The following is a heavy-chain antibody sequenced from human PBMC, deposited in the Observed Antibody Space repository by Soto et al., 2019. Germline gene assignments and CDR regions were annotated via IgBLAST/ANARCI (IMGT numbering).Heavy chain of an antibody. Sequence: GGSLRLSCAASGFTFSSYGMHWVRQAPGKGLEWVAVIWYDGSNKYYADSVKGRFTISRDNSKNTLYLQMNSLRAEDTAVYYCARDGGYSYGPFDYWGQGTLVTVSS. CDR3: ARDGGYSYGPFDY. CDR2: IWYDGSNK. V-gene: IGHV3-33*01. D-gene: IGHD5-18*01. CDR1: GFTFSSYG. J-gene: IGHJ4*02.